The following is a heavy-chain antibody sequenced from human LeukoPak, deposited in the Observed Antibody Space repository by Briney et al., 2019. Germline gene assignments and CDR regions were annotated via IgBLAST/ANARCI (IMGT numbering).Heavy chain of an antibody. CDR1: GGTVSSYA. CDR2: IIPIFGTA. V-gene: IGHV1-69*13. CDR3: ASGVVVAATQRFDY. J-gene: IGHJ4*02. D-gene: IGHD2-15*01. Sequence: SVKVSCKASGGTVSSYAISWVRQAPGQGLEWMGGIIPIFGTANYAQKFQGRVTITADESTSTAYMELSSLRSEDTAVYYCASGVVVAATQRFDYWGQRTLVTVSS.